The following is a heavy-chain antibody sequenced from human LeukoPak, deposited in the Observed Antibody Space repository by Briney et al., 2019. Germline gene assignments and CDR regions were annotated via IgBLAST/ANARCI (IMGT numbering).Heavy chain of an antibody. CDR1: GFSFGVHA. CDR2: IGGPAET. D-gene: IGHD3-16*01. Sequence: PGGSLRLSRAASGFSFGVHAMTWVRQAPGKGPEWVATIGGPAETFYADSVKGRFIISRDNSRNSLYLQMNSLRAEDSALYYCAKDWTSHNGVYDCLDFWGQGTQVTVSS. J-gene: IGHJ4*02. V-gene: IGHV3-23*01. CDR3: AKDWTSHNGVYDCLDF.